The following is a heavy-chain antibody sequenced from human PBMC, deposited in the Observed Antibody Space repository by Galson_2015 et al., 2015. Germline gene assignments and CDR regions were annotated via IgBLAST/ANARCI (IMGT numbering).Heavy chain of an antibody. V-gene: IGHV3-53*01. J-gene: IGHJ6*02. CDR1: GVTVSDNP. Sequence: SLRLSCAVSGVTVSDNPMSWVRQAPGKGLEWVSVIKTDGSTDYADSVKGRFTISRDNPKNTLYLQMSSLRAEDTAVYYCARHSGATYNYGMFVWGQGTTVTVSS. CDR2: IKTDGST. CDR3: ARHSGATYNYGMFV. D-gene: IGHD1-14*01.